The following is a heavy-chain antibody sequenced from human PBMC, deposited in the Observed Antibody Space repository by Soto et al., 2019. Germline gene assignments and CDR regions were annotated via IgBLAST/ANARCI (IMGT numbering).Heavy chain of an antibody. V-gene: IGHV4-34*01. CDR3: ASVRYYGSGSYYNWSPWLEP. CDR1: GGSFSGYY. J-gene: IGHJ5*02. D-gene: IGHD3-10*01. CDR2: INHSGST. Sequence: SETLSLTCAVYGGSFSGYYWSWIRQPPGKGLEWIGEINHSGSTNYNPSLKSRVTISVDRSKNQFSLKLSSVAAADTAVYYCASVRYYGSGSYYNWSPWLEPWGQGTLVTVSS.